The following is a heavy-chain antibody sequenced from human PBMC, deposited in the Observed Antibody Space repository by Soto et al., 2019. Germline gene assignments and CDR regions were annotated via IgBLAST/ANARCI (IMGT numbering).Heavy chain of an antibody. J-gene: IGHJ5*02. CDR1: GDTFTNFG. V-gene: IGHV1-18*01. CDR3: ARVLRGVVNWFDP. D-gene: IGHD3-3*01. CDR2: IATYNSNK. Sequence: XSVKVSCKTSGDTFTNFGLSWVRQAPGQGLEWMGWIATYNSNKNYAQKFQGRLTLTTDTSTSTGYMELKSLEYDDTAVYYCARVLRGVVNWFDPWGQGNLVTVSS.